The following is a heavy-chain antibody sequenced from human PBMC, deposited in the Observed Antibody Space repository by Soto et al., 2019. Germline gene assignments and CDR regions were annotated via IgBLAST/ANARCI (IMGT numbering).Heavy chain of an antibody. CDR1: GGSISSYY. D-gene: IGHD3-10*01. CDR2: IYYSGST. J-gene: IGHJ4*02. CDR3: ARDPTGVYFDY. V-gene: IGHV4-59*01. Sequence: PSETLSLTCTVSGGSISSYYWSWIRQPPGKGLEWIGYIYYSGSTNYNPSLKSRVTISVETPKNQFSLKLSSVTAADTAVYYCARDPTGVYFDYWGQGTRVTVS.